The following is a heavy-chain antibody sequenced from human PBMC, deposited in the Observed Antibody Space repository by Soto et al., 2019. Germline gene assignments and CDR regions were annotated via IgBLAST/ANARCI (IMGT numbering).Heavy chain of an antibody. D-gene: IGHD3-9*01. V-gene: IGHV1-8*01. CDR2: MNPNSGNT. CDR3: ARPRYFDLLLSNDAFDI. J-gene: IGHJ3*02. CDR1: GYTFTSYD. Sequence: QVQLVQSGAEVKKPGASVKVSCKASGYTFTSYDINWVRQATGQGLEWMGWMNPNSGNTGYAQKFQGRVTMTRNTSISTAYMELSSLRSEDTAVYYCARPRYFDLLLSNDAFDIWGQGTMVTVSS.